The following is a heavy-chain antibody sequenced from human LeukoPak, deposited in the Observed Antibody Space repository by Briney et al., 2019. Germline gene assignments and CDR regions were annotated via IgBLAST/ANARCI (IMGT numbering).Heavy chain of an antibody. CDR1: GFTFSDYY. CDR3: ASDGSH. Sequence: GGSLRLSCSASGFTFSDYYMGWVRQAPGKGLEWLSYIDMSGSTIYFADSVKGRFTISRDNSKNTLYLQMNSLRVEDTAVYYCASDGSHWGQGTLVTVSS. CDR2: IDMSGSTI. D-gene: IGHD2-15*01. J-gene: IGHJ4*02. V-gene: IGHV3-11*04.